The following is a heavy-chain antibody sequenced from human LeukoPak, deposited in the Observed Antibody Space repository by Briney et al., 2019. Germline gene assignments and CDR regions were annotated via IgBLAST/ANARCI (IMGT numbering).Heavy chain of an antibody. D-gene: IGHD4-17*01. CDR1: GFTFSSYS. J-gene: IGHJ4*02. CDR3: ASYGDYGFDY. V-gene: IGHV3-48*01. CDR2: ISGSSRPI. Sequence: HPGGSLRLSRAASGFTFSSYSMNWVRQAPGRGLEWVSYISGSSRPIYYADSVKGRFTISRDNSKNTLYLQMNSLRAEDTAVYYCASYGDYGFDYWGQGTLVTVSS.